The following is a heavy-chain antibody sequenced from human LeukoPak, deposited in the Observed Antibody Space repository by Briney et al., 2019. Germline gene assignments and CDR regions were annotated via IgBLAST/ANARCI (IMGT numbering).Heavy chain of an antibody. CDR3: APPTGSYYYYGMDV. D-gene: IGHD3-10*01. Sequence: ASVKVSCKASGYTFTGYYMHWVRQAPGQGLEWMGWINPNSGGTNYAQKFQGRVTMTRDTSISTAYMELSRLRSDDTAVYYCAPPTGSYYYYGMDVWGQGTTVTVSS. CDR1: GYTFTGYY. CDR2: INPNSGGT. J-gene: IGHJ6*02. V-gene: IGHV1-2*02.